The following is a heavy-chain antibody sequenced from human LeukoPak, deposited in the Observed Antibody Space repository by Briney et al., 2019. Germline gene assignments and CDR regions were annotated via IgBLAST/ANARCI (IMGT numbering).Heavy chain of an antibody. CDR1: GFTFSTYA. Sequence: GGSLRLSCAASGFTFSTYAMSWVRQAPGKGLEWVSAINSGGSTYYADSLKGRFTISRDNSKNTLYLQMNSLSAEDTAVYYCARRGIVLGAAPVLKYSFDYWGQGTLVTVSS. CDR2: INSGGST. D-gene: IGHD1-26*01. CDR3: ARRGIVLGAAPVLKYSFDY. J-gene: IGHJ4*02. V-gene: IGHV3-23*01.